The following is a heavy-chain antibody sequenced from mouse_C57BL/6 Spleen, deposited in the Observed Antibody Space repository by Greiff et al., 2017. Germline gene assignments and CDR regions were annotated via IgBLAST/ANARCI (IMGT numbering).Heavy chain of an antibody. D-gene: IGHD1-2*01. CDR2: IYPGSGST. J-gene: IGHJ3*01. Sequence: QVQLQQPGAELVKPGASVKMSCKASGYTFTSYWITWVKQRPGQGLEWIGDIYPGSGSTNYNEKFKSKATLTVDTSSSTAYMQLSSLTSEDSAVYYCARSPDDGAWFAYWGQGTLVTVSA. V-gene: IGHV1-55*01. CDR3: ARSPDDGAWFAY. CDR1: GYTFTSYW.